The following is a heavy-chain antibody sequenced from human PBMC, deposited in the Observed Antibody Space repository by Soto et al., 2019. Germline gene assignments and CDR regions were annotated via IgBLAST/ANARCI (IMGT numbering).Heavy chain of an antibody. CDR2: ISSSGSTI. CDR1: GFSVSGNY. CDR3: ARFLPSARGVLDY. V-gene: IGHV3-11*01. D-gene: IGHD6-6*01. J-gene: IGHJ4*02. Sequence: GGSLRLSCAISGFSVSGNYLSWVRQAPGKGLEWVSYISSSGSTIYYADSVKGRFTISRDNAKNSLYLQMNSLRADDTAVYYCARFLPSARGVLDYWGQGTLVTVSS.